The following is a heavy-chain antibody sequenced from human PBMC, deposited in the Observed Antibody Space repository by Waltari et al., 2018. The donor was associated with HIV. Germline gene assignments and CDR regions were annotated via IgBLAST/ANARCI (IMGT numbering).Heavy chain of an antibody. D-gene: IGHD2-21*02. J-gene: IGHJ6*02. CDR2: IYSGGST. CDR1: GLTVSGTY. V-gene: IGHV3-66*01. Sequence: EVQLVESGGALVQPGGSLRLSCAAAGLTVSGTYISWVRQAPGKGLEWVSVIYSGGSTYYADSVKGRFTISRDNSKNTLYLQMNSLRAEDTAVYYCASIAYCGGDCYPRGMDVWGQGTTVTVSS. CDR3: ASIAYCGGDCYPRGMDV.